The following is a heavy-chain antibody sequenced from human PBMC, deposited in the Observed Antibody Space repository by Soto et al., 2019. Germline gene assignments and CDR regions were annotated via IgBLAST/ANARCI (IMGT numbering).Heavy chain of an antibody. D-gene: IGHD3-10*01. CDR2: IYYSGST. V-gene: IGHV4-39*01. CDR3: ARIGGRMVRGVENWFDP. J-gene: IGHJ5*02. Sequence: SETLSLTCSVSGGSISRSNYYWGWIRQPPGKGLEWIGSIYYSGSTNYNPSLKSRLTISVDTSKNQFSLKLSSVTAADTAVYYCARIGGRMVRGVENWFDPWGQGTLVTVSS. CDR1: GGSISRSNYY.